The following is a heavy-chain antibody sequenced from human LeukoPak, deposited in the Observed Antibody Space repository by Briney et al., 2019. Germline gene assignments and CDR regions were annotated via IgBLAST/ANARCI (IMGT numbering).Heavy chain of an antibody. D-gene: IGHD6-13*01. Sequence: ASVKVSCKASGYTFTNYFMHWVRQAPGQGLEWMGIINPAGGGTSYAQKFQGRVTMARDTSTSTVYMELSSLRSEATAVYYCARGWYRLFQDWGQGTLVTVSS. V-gene: IGHV1-46*01. CDR2: INPAGGGT. CDR3: ARGWYRLFQD. J-gene: IGHJ1*01. CDR1: GYTFTNYF.